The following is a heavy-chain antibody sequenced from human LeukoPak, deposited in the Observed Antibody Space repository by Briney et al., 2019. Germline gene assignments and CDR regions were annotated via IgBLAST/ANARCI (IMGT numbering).Heavy chain of an antibody. CDR2: IYSTVT. J-gene: IGHJ5*02. Sequence: PSETLSLTCTVSGGSISTYYLSWIRQPAGRGLEWIGRIYSTVTTYNPSPKSRVTISADTSRNHVSLTLNSVTVADTAVYYCARDSGTTGEVKFDPWGQGTLVTVSS. CDR3: ARDSGTTGEVKFDP. CDR1: GGSISTYY. D-gene: IGHD3-10*01. V-gene: IGHV4-4*07.